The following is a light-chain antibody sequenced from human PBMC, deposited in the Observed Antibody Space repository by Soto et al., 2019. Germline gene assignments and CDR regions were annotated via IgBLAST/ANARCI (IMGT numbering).Light chain of an antibody. CDR1: HFVASSY. V-gene: IGKV3-20*01. J-gene: IGKJ1*01. CDR2: GAS. CDR3: QQYGSSWT. Sequence: ETMMTQSPDTLSVSLGERATLSCRASHFVASSYVAWYQQKPGQAPRLLIYGASSRATGIPERFSGSGSGTDFTLTISRLEPEDFAVYYCQQYGSSWTFGQGTKVDIK.